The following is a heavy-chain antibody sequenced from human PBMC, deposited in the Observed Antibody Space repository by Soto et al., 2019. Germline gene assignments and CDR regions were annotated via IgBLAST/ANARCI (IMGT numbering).Heavy chain of an antibody. D-gene: IGHD3-9*01. CDR2: INHSGST. Sequence: SETLSLTCAVYGGSFSGYYWSWIRQPPGKGLEWIGEINHSGSTNYNPSLKSRVTISVGTSKNQFSLRLTSVTAADTAVYYCARYLPPDAFDIWGQGTMVTVSS. CDR1: GGSFSGYY. J-gene: IGHJ3*02. V-gene: IGHV4-34*01. CDR3: ARYLPPDAFDI.